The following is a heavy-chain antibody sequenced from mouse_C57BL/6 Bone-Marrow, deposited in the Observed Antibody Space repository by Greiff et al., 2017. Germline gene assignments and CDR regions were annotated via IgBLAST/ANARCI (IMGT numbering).Heavy chain of an antibody. V-gene: IGHV1-81*01. CDR2: IYPRSGNT. CDR1: GYTFTSYG. J-gene: IGHJ3*01. CDR3: ARDLLWLRRAWFAY. D-gene: IGHD2-2*01. Sequence: QVHVKQSGAELARPGASVKLSCKASGYTFTSYGISWVKQRTGQGLEWIGEIYPRSGNTYYNEKFKGKATLTADKSSSTAYMELRSLTSEDSAVYFCARDLLWLRRAWFAYWGQGTLVTVSA.